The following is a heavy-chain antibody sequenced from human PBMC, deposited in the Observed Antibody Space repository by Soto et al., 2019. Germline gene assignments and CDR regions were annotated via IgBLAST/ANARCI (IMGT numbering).Heavy chain of an antibody. CDR2: IGGDGGSP. J-gene: IGHJ3*02. CDR1: GFTFSEYA. D-gene: IGHD3-3*02. CDR3: AKESINRNGIYDPFDI. V-gene: IGHV3-23*01. Sequence: EAQRLESGGGLVQPGGSLRLSCAASGFTFSEYAMSWVRQAPGKGLEWVSVIGGDGGSPNYADSVKGRFTVSRDNSKSTLYLQMDILRAEDTALYYCAKESINRNGIYDPFDIWGQGTMVTVSS.